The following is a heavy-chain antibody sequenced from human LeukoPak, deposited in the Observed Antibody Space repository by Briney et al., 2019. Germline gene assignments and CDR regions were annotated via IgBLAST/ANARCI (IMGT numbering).Heavy chain of an antibody. J-gene: IGHJ4*02. Sequence: PGGSLRLSCAASGFIFNNYAMTWVRQAPGKGLEWLSGISGSGGATYYADSVKGRFTISRDNSKNTLYLQMNSLRAEDTAVYYCASPGSSGWYSPPRYWGQGTLVTVSS. CDR3: ASPGSSGWYSPPRY. D-gene: IGHD6-19*01. V-gene: IGHV3-23*01. CDR1: GFIFNNYA. CDR2: ISGSGGAT.